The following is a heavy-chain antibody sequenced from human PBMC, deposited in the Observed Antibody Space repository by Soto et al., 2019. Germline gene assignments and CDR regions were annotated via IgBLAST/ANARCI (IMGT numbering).Heavy chain of an antibody. CDR2: INHSGST. Sequence: QVQLQQWGAGLLKPSETLSLTCAVYGGSFSGYYWTWIRQPPGTGLEWIGEINHSGSTNYNPSLKSRVTISVDTSKNQFSLKLTSVTAVDTAVYYCERDKITGLFDYWGQGTLVTVSS. CDR3: ERDKITGLFDY. V-gene: IGHV4-34*01. CDR1: GGSFSGYY. J-gene: IGHJ4*02. D-gene: IGHD2-8*02.